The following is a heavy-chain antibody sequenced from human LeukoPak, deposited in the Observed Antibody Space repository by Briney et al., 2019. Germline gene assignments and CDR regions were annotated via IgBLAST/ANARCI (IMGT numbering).Heavy chain of an antibody. CDR2: INHSGST. J-gene: IGHJ6*03. D-gene: IGHD1-1*01. CDR3: ARENGLNYYYYMDV. V-gene: IGHV4-34*01. Sequence: SETLSLTCAAYGGSFSGYYWSWIRQPPGKGLEWIGEINHSGSTNYNPSLKSRVTISVDTSKNQFSLKLSSVTAADTAVYYCARENGLNYYYYMDVWGKGTTVTVSS. CDR1: GGSFSGYY.